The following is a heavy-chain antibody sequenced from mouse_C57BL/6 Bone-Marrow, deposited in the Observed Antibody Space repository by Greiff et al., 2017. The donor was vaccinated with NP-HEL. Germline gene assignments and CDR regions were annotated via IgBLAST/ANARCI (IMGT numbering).Heavy chain of an antibody. CDR1: GYTFTSYW. CDR2: IYPSDSET. J-gene: IGHJ3*01. D-gene: IGHD2-5*01. Sequence: QVQLQQPGAELVRPGSSVKLSCKASGYTFTSYWMDWVKQRPGQGLEWIGNIYPSDSETHYNQKFKDKATLTVDKSSSTAHMQLSSLTSEDSAVYYCARSLYSKEFAYWGQGTLVTVSA. CDR3: ARSLYSKEFAY. V-gene: IGHV1-61*01.